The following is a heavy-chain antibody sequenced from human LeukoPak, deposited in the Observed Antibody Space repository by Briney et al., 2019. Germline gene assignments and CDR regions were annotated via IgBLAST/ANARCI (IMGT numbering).Heavy chain of an antibody. CDR1: GFSFSSYF. V-gene: IGHV3-23*01. Sequence: GGSLRLSCAASGFSFSSYFMSWVRQAPGKGLEWVSDISGSGGSTYYADSVEGRYTISRDNSKNTLYLQMNSLRAEDTAVYYCRAYDSSGLDFDYWGQGTLVTVSS. CDR2: ISGSGGST. J-gene: IGHJ4*02. CDR3: RAYDSSGLDFDY. D-gene: IGHD3-22*01.